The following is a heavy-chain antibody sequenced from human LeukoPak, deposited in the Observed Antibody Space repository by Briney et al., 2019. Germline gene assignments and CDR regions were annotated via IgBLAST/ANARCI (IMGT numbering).Heavy chain of an antibody. D-gene: IGHD1-26*01. CDR1: GFTFSTYW. V-gene: IGHV3-74*01. CDR3: TRSPSLGGRYWGFDY. CDR2: LSPDGSSS. J-gene: IGHJ4*02. Sequence: PGGSLRLSCAASGFTFSTYWMHWVRQAPGKGLVWVSRLSPDGSSSIYADSVKGRFTVSRDNAKNTLYLQMNSLRAADTAVYYCTRSPSLGGRYWGFDYWGQGALVTVSS.